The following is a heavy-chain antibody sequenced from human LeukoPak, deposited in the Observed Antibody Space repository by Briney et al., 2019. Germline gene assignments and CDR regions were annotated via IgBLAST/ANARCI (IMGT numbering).Heavy chain of an antibody. D-gene: IGHD3-3*01. V-gene: IGHV3-33*01. CDR2: IWYDGSNK. CDR1: GFTFSSYG. CDR3: ARDKMDPYYDFWSGYYYYYYGMDV. Sequence: PGGSLRLSCAASGFTFSSYGMHWVRQAPGKGLEWVAVIWYDGSNKYYADSVKGRFTISRDNSKNTLYLQMNSLRAEDTAVYYCARDKMDPYYDFWSGYYYYYYGMDVWGQGTTVTVSS. J-gene: IGHJ6*02.